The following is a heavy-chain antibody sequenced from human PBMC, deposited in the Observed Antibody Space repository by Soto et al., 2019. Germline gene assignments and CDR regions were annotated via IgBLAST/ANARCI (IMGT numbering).Heavy chain of an antibody. D-gene: IGHD5-12*01. J-gene: IGHJ4*02. Sequence: QVPLVQSGAEVKKPGASVKVSCKASGYTFTSYGISWVRQAPGQGLEWMGWISAYNGNTNYAQKLQGRVTMTTDTSTSTAYMELRSLSSDDTAVYYCARDQDGYSGYVQPFDYWGQGTLFTVSS. CDR2: ISAYNGNT. CDR1: GYTFTSYG. V-gene: IGHV1-18*01. CDR3: ARDQDGYSGYVQPFDY.